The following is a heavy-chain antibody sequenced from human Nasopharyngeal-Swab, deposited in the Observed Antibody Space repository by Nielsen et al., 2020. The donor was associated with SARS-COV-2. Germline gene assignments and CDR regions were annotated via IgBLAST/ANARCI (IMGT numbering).Heavy chain of an antibody. Sequence: GECLKISWADSGFTFSSYSMSWVRQAPGKGLEWVAVISYDGRNKYSANCVKGRVTISIVNSKNTLYLQMNSLIAKDTAVYFCAKPYSRSDCSHFDYWGQGTLVTVSS. CDR1: GFTFSSYS. V-gene: IGHV3-30-3*02. CDR3: AKPYSRSDCSHFDY. CDR2: ISYDGRNK. D-gene: IGHD1-26*01. J-gene: IGHJ4*02.